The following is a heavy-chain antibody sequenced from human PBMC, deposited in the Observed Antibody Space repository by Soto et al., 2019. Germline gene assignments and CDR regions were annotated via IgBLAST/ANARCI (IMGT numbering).Heavy chain of an antibody. V-gene: IGHV4-31*03. Sequence: SETLSLTCTVSGGSISSGGYYWSWIRQHPGKGLEWIGYIYYSGSTYYNPSLKSRVTISVDTSKNQFSLKLSSVTAADTAVYYCERDNSGYDWRPYGLDVWGQGTTVTVSS. CDR3: ERDNSGYDWRPYGLDV. CDR1: GGSISSGGYY. J-gene: IGHJ6*02. CDR2: IYYSGST. D-gene: IGHD5-12*01.